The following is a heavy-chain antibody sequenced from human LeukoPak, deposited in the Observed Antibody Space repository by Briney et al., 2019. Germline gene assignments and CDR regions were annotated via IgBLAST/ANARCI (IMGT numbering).Heavy chain of an antibody. D-gene: IGHD5-18*01. CDR2: INPSGGST. V-gene: IGHV1-46*01. CDR3: AREPAMEPFDY. CDR1: GYTFTGYY. Sequence: GASVKVSCKASGYTFTGYYMHWVRQAPGQGLEWMGIINPSGGSTSYAQKFQGRVTMTRDTSTSTVYMELSSLRSEDTAVYYCAREPAMEPFDYWGQGTLVTVSS. J-gene: IGHJ4*02.